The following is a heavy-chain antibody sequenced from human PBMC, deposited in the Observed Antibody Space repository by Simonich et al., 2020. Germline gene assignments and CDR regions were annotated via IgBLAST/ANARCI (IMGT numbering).Heavy chain of an antibody. V-gene: IGHV4-38-2*01. D-gene: IGHD6-6*01. CDR3: ARAHSSSSWFDP. Sequence: QVQLQESGPGLVKPSETLSLTCAVSGYSISSGYYWGWIRQPPGKGLEWIGSIYHSGGTYYNPSLKSRVTISVDTSKNQFSLKLSSVTAADTAVYYCARAHSSSSWFDPWGQGTLVTVSS. J-gene: IGHJ5*02. CDR1: GYSISSGYY. CDR2: IYHSGGT.